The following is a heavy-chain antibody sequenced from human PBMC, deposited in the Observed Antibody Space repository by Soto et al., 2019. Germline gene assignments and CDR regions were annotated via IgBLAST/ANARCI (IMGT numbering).Heavy chain of an antibody. Sequence: GGSLRLSCAASGFTFSSYNMKWVRQAPGKGLEWVSSTSSRSNYIYYADSVTGRFTISRDNAKNSLYLQMNSLRAEDMAVYYCARDYSSSGHFDYWGQGTLVTVSS. V-gene: IGHV3-21*06. J-gene: IGHJ4*02. CDR1: GFTFSSYN. CDR2: TSSRSNYI. CDR3: ARDYSSSGHFDY. D-gene: IGHD6-6*01.